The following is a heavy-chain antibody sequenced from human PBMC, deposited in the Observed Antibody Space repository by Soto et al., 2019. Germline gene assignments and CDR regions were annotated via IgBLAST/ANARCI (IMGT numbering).Heavy chain of an antibody. Sequence: ASVKVSCKASGYTFSSYGISWVRQAPGQGLEWMGWISSYNGNTNYAQNLQGRVTMTTDTSTSTAYMELRSLRSDDTAVYYCARVHKYYYDSSGYSTFDYWGQGTLVTVSS. CDR2: ISSYNGNT. CDR1: GYTFSSYG. V-gene: IGHV1-18*01. J-gene: IGHJ4*02. CDR3: ARVHKYYYDSSGYSTFDY. D-gene: IGHD3-22*01.